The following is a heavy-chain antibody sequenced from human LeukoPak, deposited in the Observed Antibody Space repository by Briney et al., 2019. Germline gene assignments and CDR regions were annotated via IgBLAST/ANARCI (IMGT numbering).Heavy chain of an antibody. CDR2: INPNSGNT. V-gene: IGHV1-8*03. D-gene: IGHD1-7*01. Sequence: ASVKVSCKASGYTFTSYDINWVRQATGQGLEWMGWINPNSGNTGYAQKFQGRVTITRNTSISTAYMELSSLRSEDTAVYYCARGLTGATGEDYWGQGTLVTVSS. J-gene: IGHJ4*02. CDR1: GYTFTSYD. CDR3: ARGLTGATGEDY.